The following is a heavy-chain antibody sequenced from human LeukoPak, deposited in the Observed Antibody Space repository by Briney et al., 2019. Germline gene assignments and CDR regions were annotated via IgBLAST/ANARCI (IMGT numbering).Heavy chain of an antibody. V-gene: IGHV3-48*01. D-gene: IGHD1-1*01. Sequence: HLGGSLRLSCTASGFPFIDYSMNWVRQAPGKGLEWISYIGIDSGNTKYADSVRGRFTISTDKAKNSLYLQMNSLRVEDTAVYYCARDHNYAFDNWGQGTLVSVAS. CDR2: IGIDSGNT. CDR3: ARDHNYAFDN. CDR1: GFPFIDYS. J-gene: IGHJ4*02.